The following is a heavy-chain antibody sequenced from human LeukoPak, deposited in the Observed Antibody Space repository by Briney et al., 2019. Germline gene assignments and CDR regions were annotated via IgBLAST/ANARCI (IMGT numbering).Heavy chain of an antibody. J-gene: IGHJ4*02. CDR3: ARDFDY. V-gene: IGHV3-66*01. CDR2: IYSGGST. Sequence: PSETLSLTCAVYGGSFSGYYWSWVRQAPGKGLEWVSVIYSGGSTYYADSVKGRFTISRDNSKNTLYLQMNSLRAEDTAVYYCARDFDYWGQGTLVTVSS. CDR1: GGSFSGYY.